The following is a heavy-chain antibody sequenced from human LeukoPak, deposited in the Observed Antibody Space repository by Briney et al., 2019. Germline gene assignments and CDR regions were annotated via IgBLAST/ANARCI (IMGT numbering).Heavy chain of an antibody. Sequence: SGPTLVKPTQTLTLTCTFSGFSLSTSGVGAGWIRQPPGKALEWLALIYWNDDKRYSPSLKSRLTITKDTSKNQVVLTMTNMDPVDTATYYCAHLPLRGTIFGVVDEGWFDPWGQGTLVTVSS. CDR1: GFSLSTSGVG. D-gene: IGHD3-3*01. CDR3: AHLPLRGTIFGVVDEGWFDP. CDR2: IYWNDDK. V-gene: IGHV2-5*01. J-gene: IGHJ5*02.